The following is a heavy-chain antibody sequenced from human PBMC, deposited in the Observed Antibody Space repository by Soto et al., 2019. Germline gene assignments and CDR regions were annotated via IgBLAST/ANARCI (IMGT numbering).Heavy chain of an antibody. Sequence: EVQLLESGGGLVQPGGSLRLSCAASGFTFSSYAMSWVRQAPGKGLEWVSAISGSGGSTYYADSVKGRFTISRDNSKNTLYLQLNSLRAEDTAVYYCAKKSHIAVAEYYFDNWGQGTLVTVSS. CDR1: GFTFSSYA. CDR3: AKKSHIAVAEYYFDN. V-gene: IGHV3-23*01. D-gene: IGHD6-13*01. CDR2: ISGSGGST. J-gene: IGHJ4*02.